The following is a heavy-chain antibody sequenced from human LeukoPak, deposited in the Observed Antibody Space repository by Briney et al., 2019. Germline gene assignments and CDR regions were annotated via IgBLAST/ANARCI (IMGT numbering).Heavy chain of an antibody. CDR3: ARSPGIAAAGTKGNDY. Sequence: SETLSLTCTVSGGSISSSSYYWGWIRQPPGKGLEWIGSIYYSGSTYYNPSLKSRATISVDTSKHQFSLKLSSVTAEDTAVYYCARSPGIAAAGTKGNDYWGQGTLVTVSS. J-gene: IGHJ4*02. D-gene: IGHD6-13*01. CDR2: IYYSGST. CDR1: GGSISSSSYY. V-gene: IGHV4-39*01.